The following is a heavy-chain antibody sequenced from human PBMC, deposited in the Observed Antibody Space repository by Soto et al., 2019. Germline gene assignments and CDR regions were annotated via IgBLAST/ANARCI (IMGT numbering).Heavy chain of an antibody. J-gene: IGHJ4*02. D-gene: IGHD6-13*01. CDR3: GAISSWSNPIIDY. CDR1: GGSISSYY. Sequence: QVQLQESGPGLVKPSETLSLTCTVSGGSISSYYWSWIRQPPGKGLEWIGYIYYSGSANYNPSLKSRVTISVDTSKNQFSLKLSSVTAADTAVYYCGAISSWSNPIIDYWGQGTPVTVSS. V-gene: IGHV4-59*08. CDR2: IYYSGSA.